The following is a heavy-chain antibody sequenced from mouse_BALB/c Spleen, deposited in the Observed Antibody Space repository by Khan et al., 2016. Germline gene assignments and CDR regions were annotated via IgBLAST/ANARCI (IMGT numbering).Heavy chain of an antibody. J-gene: IGHJ2*01. V-gene: IGHV4-1*02. CDR1: GFAFSRYW. CDR3: GRGNYVPGSLDY. D-gene: IGHD2-1*01. Sequence: EVQLQESGGGLVQPGGSLKLSCAASGFAFSRYWMSWVRQAPGKGLEWIGEINPDGSTITYTPSLKDKFIMSRDNAKNTLYLQMTKVRSEDTALYYCGRGNYVPGSLDYWCQGTTLTVSS. CDR2: INPDGSTI.